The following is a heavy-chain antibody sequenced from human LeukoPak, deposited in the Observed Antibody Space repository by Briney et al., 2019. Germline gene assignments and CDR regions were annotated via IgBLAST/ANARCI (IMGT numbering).Heavy chain of an antibody. D-gene: IGHD4-23*01. CDR2: ISGSGGSI. V-gene: IGHV3-23*01. CDR1: GFTFSSHD. CDR3: ANQGSTVVYPKVYY. J-gene: IGHJ4*02. Sequence: GGSLRLSCAASGFTFSSHDMSWVRQAPGKGLEWVSVISGSGGSIYYADSVKGRFTISRDNSKNTLYLQMNSLRAEDTAVYYCANQGSTVVYPKVYYWGLGTLVTVSS.